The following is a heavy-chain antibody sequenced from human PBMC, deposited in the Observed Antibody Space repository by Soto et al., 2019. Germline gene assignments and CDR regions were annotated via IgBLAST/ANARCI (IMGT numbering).Heavy chain of an antibody. V-gene: IGHV3-74*01. CDR3: VRVLKSIGWDNDVSDN. CDR2: IDTYGSAT. D-gene: IGHD6-19*01. Sequence: GGSLRLSCAAFGFSLRGYWMHWVRQAPGKGLVWVSRIDTYGSATKYADSVEGRFSISKDNAENTLYLQMNNLRADDTAVYYCVRVLKSIGWDNDVSDNWGQGTMVTVS. CDR1: GFSLRGYW. J-gene: IGHJ3*02.